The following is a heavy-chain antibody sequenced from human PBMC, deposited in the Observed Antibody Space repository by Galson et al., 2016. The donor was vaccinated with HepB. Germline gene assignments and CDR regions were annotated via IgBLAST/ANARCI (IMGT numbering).Heavy chain of an antibody. J-gene: IGHJ6*02. CDR3: AGDNVLRYFDWTTLNYHYGMDV. CDR1: GFTFSSYW. D-gene: IGHD3-9*01. Sequence: SLRLSCAASGFTFSSYWMHWVRQAPGKGLVWVSRINSDGCSTSYADSVKGRFTISRDNAKNTLSLTMNSLRSEDTAVYYCAGDNVLRYFDWTTLNYHYGMDVWGQGTTVTVSS. V-gene: IGHV3-74*01. CDR2: INSDGCST.